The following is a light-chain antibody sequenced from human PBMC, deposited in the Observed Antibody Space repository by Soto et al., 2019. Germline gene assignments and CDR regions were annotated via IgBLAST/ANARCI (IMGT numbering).Light chain of an antibody. CDR3: QQYGSSLFT. Sequence: EIVLTQAPGTLSLSPGGRGSLSCRASQSVSSSYLAWYQQKPGQSPRLLIYGASSRATGIPDRFSGSGSGTDFPLTISRLEPEDFEVYYCQQYGSSLFTFAPGTKVDIK. V-gene: IGKV3-20*01. J-gene: IGKJ3*01. CDR1: QSVSSSY. CDR2: GAS.